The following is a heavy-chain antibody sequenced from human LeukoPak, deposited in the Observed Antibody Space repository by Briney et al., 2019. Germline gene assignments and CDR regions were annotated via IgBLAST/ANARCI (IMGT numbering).Heavy chain of an antibody. J-gene: IGHJ5*02. CDR3: ARGLGSSSWYSGGSPELTFDP. D-gene: IGHD6-13*01. CDR1: GFTFSSYD. Sequence: GGSLRLSCAASGFTFSSYDMHWVRQATGKGLEWVSAIGTAGDTYYPGSVKGRFTISRENAKNSLYLQMNSLRAGDTAVYYCARGLGSSSWYSGGSPELTFDPWGQGTLVTVSS. V-gene: IGHV3-13*01. CDR2: IGTAGDT.